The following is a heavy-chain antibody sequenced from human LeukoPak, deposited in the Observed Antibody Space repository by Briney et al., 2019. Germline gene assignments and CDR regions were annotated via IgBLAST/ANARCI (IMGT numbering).Heavy chain of an antibody. D-gene: IGHD3-22*01. CDR2: IYYSGST. Sequence: SETLSLTCTVSGGSISSGGYYWSWIRQHPGKGLEWIGYIYYSGSTYYNPSLKSRVTISVDTSKNQFSLKLSSVTAADTAVYYCARDTVYYDSSGYRSYWSFDLWGRGTLVTVSS. J-gene: IGHJ2*01. CDR1: GGSISSGGYY. CDR3: ARDTVYYDSSGYRSYWSFDL. V-gene: IGHV4-31*03.